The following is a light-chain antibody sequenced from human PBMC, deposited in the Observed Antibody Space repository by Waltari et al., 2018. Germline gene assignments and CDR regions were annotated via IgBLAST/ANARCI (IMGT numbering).Light chain of an antibody. Sequence: QSALTKPPSVSGSPGQSITLSSTGTSNDMGYFDLVSWYKQHPGKAPKLLIYQVTNRPSEISYRFSGCKSGSTASLTISGLQSEDEADYYCSSYAGDNRLIFGGGTKVTVL. V-gene: IGLV2-23*02. CDR3: SSYAGDNRLI. CDR2: QVT. J-gene: IGLJ2*01. CDR1: SNDMGYFDL.